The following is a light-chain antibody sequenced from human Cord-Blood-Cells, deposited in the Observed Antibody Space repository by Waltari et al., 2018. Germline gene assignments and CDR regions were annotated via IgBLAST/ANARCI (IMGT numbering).Light chain of an antibody. V-gene: IGLV2-14*03. Sequence: QCALTQPASVYGSPGQSITISCTGTSRDVGGYNYVSWYQQHPGKAPTLMIYDVSNRPSGVSNRVSGSKSGNTASLTISGLQAEDEADYYGSSYTSSSWVFGGGTKLTVL. CDR3: SSYTSSSWV. CDR2: DVS. J-gene: IGLJ3*02. CDR1: SRDVGGYNY.